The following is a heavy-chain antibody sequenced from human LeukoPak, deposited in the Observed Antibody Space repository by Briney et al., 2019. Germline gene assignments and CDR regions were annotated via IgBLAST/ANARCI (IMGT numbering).Heavy chain of an antibody. D-gene: IGHD1-26*01. J-gene: IGHJ4*02. Sequence: ASVKVSCKASGYTFTNYDISWMRQAPGQGLEWMGWISAYNGNINYAQNFQGRVTMTTDTSTSIAYMELRSLRSDDTAVYYCARDQSGGSYSGFDYWGQGTLVTVSS. CDR2: ISAYNGNI. CDR3: ARDQSGGSYSGFDY. CDR1: GYTFTNYD. V-gene: IGHV1-18*01.